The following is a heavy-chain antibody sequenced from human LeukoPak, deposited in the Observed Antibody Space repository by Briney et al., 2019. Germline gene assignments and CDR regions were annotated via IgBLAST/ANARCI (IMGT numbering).Heavy chain of an antibody. Sequence: SETLSLTCTVSGGSISSYYWSWIRQPPGKGLEWIGYIYYSGSTNYNPSLKSRVTISVDTSKNQFSLKLSSVTAADTAVYYCARQPSYSGSSGWGAFDIWGQGTMVTVSS. V-gene: IGHV4-59*08. J-gene: IGHJ3*02. CDR3: ARQPSYSGSSGWGAFDI. CDR2: IYYSGST. D-gene: IGHD1-26*01. CDR1: GGSISSYY.